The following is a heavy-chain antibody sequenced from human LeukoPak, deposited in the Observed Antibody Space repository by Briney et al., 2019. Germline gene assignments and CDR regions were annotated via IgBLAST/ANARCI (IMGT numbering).Heavy chain of an antibody. Sequence: SETLSLTCTVSGASITGYYWSWIRQSPEMGQKYIGYIYISGKTYNNPSLKGRVTVSLDTSQNQFSLKLTSVTAADTAVYFCARHLGEGTYPMDRWGQGILVTVSS. D-gene: IGHD1-26*01. CDR2: IYISGKT. CDR1: GASITGYY. CDR3: ARHLGEGTYPMDR. V-gene: IGHV4-59*08. J-gene: IGHJ5*02.